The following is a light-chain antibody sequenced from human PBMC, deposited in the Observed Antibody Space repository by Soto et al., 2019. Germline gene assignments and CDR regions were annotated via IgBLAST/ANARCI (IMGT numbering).Light chain of an antibody. V-gene: IGKV3-15*01. J-gene: IGKJ4*01. CDR1: QSVSSN. CDR3: QQYDNWPLT. Sequence: EIVVTQSPATLSVSPGERATLSCRASQSVSSNLAWYQQKPGQAPRLLIYGASTRATGLPARFSGSGSGTEFTLTISSLQSEDIAAYYCQQYDNWPLTFGGGTKVEIK. CDR2: GAS.